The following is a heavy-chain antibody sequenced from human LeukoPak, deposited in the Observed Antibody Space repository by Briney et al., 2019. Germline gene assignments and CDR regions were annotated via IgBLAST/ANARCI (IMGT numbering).Heavy chain of an antibody. CDR3: ARGPEEGSSGFDP. V-gene: IGHV1-2*02. J-gene: IGHJ5*02. CDR2: INPNSGGT. D-gene: IGHD2-15*01. CDR1: GYTFTGYY. Sequence: ASVKVSCKASGYTFTGYYMHWVRQAPGQGLEWVGWINPNSGGTNYAQKFQGRVTITRDTATSTAYMELSRLRTDDTAVYYCARGPEEGSSGFDPWGQGTLVTVSS.